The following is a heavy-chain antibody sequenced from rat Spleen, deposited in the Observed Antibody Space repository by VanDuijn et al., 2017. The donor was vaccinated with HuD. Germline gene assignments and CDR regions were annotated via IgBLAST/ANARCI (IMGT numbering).Heavy chain of an antibody. V-gene: IGHV5-29*01. CDR3: ARKSSMEGIVGWYFDF. D-gene: IGHD1-11*01. CDR1: GFTFRNYG. CDR2: ISYDGSST. Sequence: EVQLVESGGGLVQPGRSLKLSCAASGFTFRNYGMAWVRQAPTEGLEWVASISYDGSSTYYRDSVKGRFTISRDNAKSTQYLQLNSVTTEDTATYYCARKSSMEGIVGWYFDFWGPGTMVTVSS. J-gene: IGHJ1*01.